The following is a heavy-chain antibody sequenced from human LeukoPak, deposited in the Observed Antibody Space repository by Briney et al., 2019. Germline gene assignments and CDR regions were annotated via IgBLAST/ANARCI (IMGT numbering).Heavy chain of an antibody. CDR1: GFTFSRYA. J-gene: IGHJ6*02. CDR2: ISYDGSNQ. Sequence: GRPLRLSCAASGFTFSRYAMHGVRQAPGKGLERGADISYDGSNQYYTHPVKSRFTISRDNSQNTLYLHMNSLRAEDTAVYYCARDRPSLGYCSGGSCYSPAAMDVWGQGTTVTVSS. V-gene: IGHV3-30-3*01. CDR3: ARDRPSLGYCSGGSCYSPAAMDV. D-gene: IGHD2-15*01.